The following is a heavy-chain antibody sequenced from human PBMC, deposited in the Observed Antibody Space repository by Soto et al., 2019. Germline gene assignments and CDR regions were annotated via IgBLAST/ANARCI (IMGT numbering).Heavy chain of an antibody. V-gene: IGHV4-34*01. Sequence: QVQLQQWGAGLLKPSETLSLTCAVYRGSLSGYYWSWIRPPPGKGLEWIGEINQSGSTNYNPSLKSGVTISVETSKNQFSLKLSSVTAADTAVYYCARTYISSWSPFDYWGQGTLVTVSS. CDR2: INQSGST. J-gene: IGHJ4*02. D-gene: IGHD6-13*01. CDR3: ARTYISSWSPFDY. CDR1: RGSLSGYY.